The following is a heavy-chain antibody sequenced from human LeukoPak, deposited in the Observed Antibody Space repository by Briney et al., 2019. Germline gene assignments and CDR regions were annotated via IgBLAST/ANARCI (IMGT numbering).Heavy chain of an antibody. V-gene: IGHV3-43*01. CDR2: ITWDATDS. J-gene: IGHJ3*02. Sequence: GGSLRLSCKGSGFKFADAPMHWVRQPPGKGLEWIALITWDATDSYYADSVKGRFTISRDDSGDTLYLQMNSLRSEDTALYFCAKDVSFRRGHNFDASDIWGLGTMVTVSS. CDR3: AKDVSFRRGHNFDASDI. D-gene: IGHD5-24*01. CDR1: GFKFADAP.